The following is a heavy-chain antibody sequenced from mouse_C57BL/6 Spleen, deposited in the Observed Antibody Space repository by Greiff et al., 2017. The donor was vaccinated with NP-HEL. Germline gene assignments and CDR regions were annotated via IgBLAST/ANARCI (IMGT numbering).Heavy chain of an antibody. J-gene: IGHJ4*01. D-gene: IGHD1-1*01. CDR2: IYPGDGDT. CDR1: GYAFSSSW. Sequence: VQLQQSGPELVKPGASVKISCKASGYAFSSSWMNWVKQRPGKGLEWIGRIYPGDGDTNYNGKFKGKATLTADKSSSTAYMQLSSLTSEDSAVDFCARELTTVAMDYWGQGTSVTVSS. CDR3: ARELTTVAMDY. V-gene: IGHV1-82*01.